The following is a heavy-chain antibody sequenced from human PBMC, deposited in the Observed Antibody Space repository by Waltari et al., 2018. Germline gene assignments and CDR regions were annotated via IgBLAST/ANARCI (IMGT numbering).Heavy chain of an antibody. D-gene: IGHD5-12*01. J-gene: IGHJ4*02. CDR3: ARELGYSGYDGDY. CDR2: IYYSGST. Sequence: QLQLQESGPGLVKPSETLSLTCTVSGGSLSSSSYYWGWIRQPPGKGLEWIGSIYYSGSTYYNPSLKSRVTISVDTSKNQFSLKLSSVTAADTAVYYCARELGYSGYDGDYWGQGTLVTVSS. V-gene: IGHV4-39*07. CDR1: GGSLSSSSYY.